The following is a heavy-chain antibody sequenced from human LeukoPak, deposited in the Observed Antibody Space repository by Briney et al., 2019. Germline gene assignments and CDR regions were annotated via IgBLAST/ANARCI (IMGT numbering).Heavy chain of an antibody. CDR3: AREEEGYSSSWYGAFDI. CDR2: IYTSGST. D-gene: IGHD6-13*01. V-gene: IGHV4-61*02. CDR1: GGSISSGSYY. Sequence: SETLSLTCTVSGGSISSGSYYWSWIRQPAGKGLEWIGRIYTSGSTNYNPSLKSRVTISVDTSKNQFSLKLSSVTAADTAVYYCAREEEGYSSSWYGAFDIWGQGTMVTVSS. J-gene: IGHJ3*02.